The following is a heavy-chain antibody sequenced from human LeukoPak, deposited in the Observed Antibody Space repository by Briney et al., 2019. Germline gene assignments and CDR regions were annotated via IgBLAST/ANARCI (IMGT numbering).Heavy chain of an antibody. CDR3: ARLIGYNDYA. J-gene: IGHJ4*02. CDR1: GGSFSGYY. CDR2: INHSGST. V-gene: IGHV4-34*01. Sequence: SETLSLTCAVYGGSFSGYYWSWIRQPPGKGLEWIGDINHSGSTNYNPSLKSQVTISGDTSKNQFSLKLSSVTAADTAVYYCARLIGYNDYAWGQGTLVTVSS. D-gene: IGHD5-12*01.